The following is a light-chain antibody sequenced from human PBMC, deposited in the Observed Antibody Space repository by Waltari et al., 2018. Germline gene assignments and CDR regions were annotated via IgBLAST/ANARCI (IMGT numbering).Light chain of an antibody. J-gene: IGKJ1*01. CDR3: QQGSAFPPT. V-gene: IGKV1-12*01. Sequence: EIQMTQSPSSVSASVGDRVTITCQASPAISSWLAWYQQKPGNSPNLLIYHASNLQSGVPSRFSGSGSGTDFTLTISSLRPEDSATYYCQQGSAFPPTFGQGTKVEIK. CDR1: PAISSW. CDR2: HAS.